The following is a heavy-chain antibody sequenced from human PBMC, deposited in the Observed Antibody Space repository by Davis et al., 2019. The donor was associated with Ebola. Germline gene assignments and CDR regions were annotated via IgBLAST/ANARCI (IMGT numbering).Heavy chain of an antibody. CDR1: GFSVSAYY. V-gene: IGHV3-53*01. D-gene: IGHD3-16*01. CDR2: IHSADIT. J-gene: IGHJ4*02. Sequence: GESLKISCAASGFSVSAYYMSWVRLAPGKGLECVALIHSADITYYADPVKGRLTINRDTFKNAVYLQMSGLTVEDTAVYYCARGGAFGENDLWGQGARVTVSS. CDR3: ARGGAFGENDL.